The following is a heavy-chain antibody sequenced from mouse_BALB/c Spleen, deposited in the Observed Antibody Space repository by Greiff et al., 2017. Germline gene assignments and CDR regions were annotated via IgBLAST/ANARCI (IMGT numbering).Heavy chain of an antibody. Sequence: VKLVESGPGLVAPSQSLSITCTVSGFSLTSYDISWIRQPPGKGLEWLGVIWTGGGTNYNSAFMSRLSISKDNSKSQVFLKMNSLQTDDTAIYYCVRERNYYGSSGAMDYWGQGTSVTVSS. CDR3: VRERNYYGSSGAMDY. CDR1: GFSLTSYD. J-gene: IGHJ4*01. CDR2: IWTGGGT. D-gene: IGHD1-1*01. V-gene: IGHV2-9-2*01.